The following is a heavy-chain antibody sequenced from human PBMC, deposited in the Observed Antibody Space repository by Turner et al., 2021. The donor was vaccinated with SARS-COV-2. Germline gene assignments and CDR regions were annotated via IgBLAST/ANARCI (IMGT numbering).Heavy chain of an antibody. J-gene: IGHJ6*02. Sequence: EVQLMESGGGLVQPGGSLRLSCAASGFSFSNYWMHWVRQAPGKGLVWVSRINGDGSSTTYADSVKGRFTISRDNANNALYLQMNSLRAEDTAVYYCAKRENGLGVWGQGTTVTVSS. CDR1: GFSFSNYW. CDR3: AKRENGLGV. V-gene: IGHV3-74*01. CDR2: INGDGSST.